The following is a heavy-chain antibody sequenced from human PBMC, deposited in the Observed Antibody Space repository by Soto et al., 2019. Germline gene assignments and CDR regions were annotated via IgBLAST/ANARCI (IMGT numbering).Heavy chain of an antibody. CDR2: ISHSDGST. CDR3: AKRGTRYFYGMDV. Sequence: EVQLLESGGGWVQPGGSLRLSCAASGFIFSDYDMDWVRQTPGRGLEWVSSISHSDGSTYYADSVQGRFTISRDYSNNTLHLQMNSLRAEDTAVYYCAKRGTRYFYGMDVWGQGTTVTVSS. V-gene: IGHV3-23*01. CDR1: GFIFSDYD. D-gene: IGHD3-16*01. J-gene: IGHJ6*02.